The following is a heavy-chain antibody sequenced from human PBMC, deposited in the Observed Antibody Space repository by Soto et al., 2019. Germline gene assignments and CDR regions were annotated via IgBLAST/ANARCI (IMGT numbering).Heavy chain of an antibody. J-gene: IGHJ6*04. Sequence: GASVKVSCKASGGTFNSYGMSWVRQAPLRVLDWMVVIIPLYGTVNYAQKFQGRVSITADKSTSKAYMDLNSLRSDDKAVYYCARVRVIRGVIPSPFGIWGKGTKVTVSS. CDR1: GGTFNSYG. CDR3: ARVRVIRGVIPSPFGI. D-gene: IGHD3-10*01. CDR2: IIPLYGTV. V-gene: IGHV1-69*06.